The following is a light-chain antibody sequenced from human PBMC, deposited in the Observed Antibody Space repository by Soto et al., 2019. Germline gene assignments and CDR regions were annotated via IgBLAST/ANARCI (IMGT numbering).Light chain of an antibody. J-gene: IGKJ4*01. V-gene: IGKV3-11*01. CDR1: QSVTSR. CDR2: DAS. Sequence: EIVLTQSPATLSLSPGERATLSCRASQSVTSRLAWYQQRPGQAPPLLIFDASYRATGVPGRFSGSGSGTDFTLTISTLEPEDFAVYYCQQRYSWPLTFGGGTKVDIK. CDR3: QQRYSWPLT.